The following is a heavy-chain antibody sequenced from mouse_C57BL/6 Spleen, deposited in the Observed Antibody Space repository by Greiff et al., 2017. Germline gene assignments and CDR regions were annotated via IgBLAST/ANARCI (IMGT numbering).Heavy chain of an antibody. D-gene: IGHD2-4*01. CDR2: IDPETGGT. Sequence: SGAELVRPGASVTLSCKASGYTFTDYEMHWVKQTPVHGLEWIGAIDPETGGTAYNQKFKGKAILTADKSSSTAYMELRSLTSEDSAVYYCTSYYDYEDYWGQGTTLTVSS. CDR1: GYTFTDYE. J-gene: IGHJ2*01. CDR3: TSYYDYEDY. V-gene: IGHV1-15*01.